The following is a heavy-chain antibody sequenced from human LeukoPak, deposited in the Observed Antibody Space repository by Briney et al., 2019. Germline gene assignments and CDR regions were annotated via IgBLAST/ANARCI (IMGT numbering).Heavy chain of an antibody. J-gene: IGHJ4*02. D-gene: IGHD6-13*01. CDR2: IYYSGST. Sequence: SETLSLTCTVSGGSISSSSYYWGWIRQPPGKGLEWIGSIYYSGSTYYNPSLKSRVTISVDTSKNQFSLKLSSVTAADTAVYYCARQGPSSSWSYYFDYWGQGTLVTVSS. V-gene: IGHV4-39*07. CDR1: GGSISSSSYY. CDR3: ARQGPSSSWSYYFDY.